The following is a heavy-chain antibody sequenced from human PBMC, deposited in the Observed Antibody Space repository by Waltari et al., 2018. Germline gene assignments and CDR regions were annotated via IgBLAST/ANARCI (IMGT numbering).Heavy chain of an antibody. CDR2: INPNSGGT. CDR3: ARARIAAADEGFDP. D-gene: IGHD6-13*01. CDR1: GYTFTGYY. Sequence: QVQLVQSGAEVKKPGASVKVSCKASGYTFTGYYMNWVRTAPGQGLEWMGWINPNSGGTNYAQKFQGWVTMTRDTSISTAYMELSRLRSDDTAVYYCARARIAAADEGFDPWGQGTLVTVSS. V-gene: IGHV1-2*04. J-gene: IGHJ5*02.